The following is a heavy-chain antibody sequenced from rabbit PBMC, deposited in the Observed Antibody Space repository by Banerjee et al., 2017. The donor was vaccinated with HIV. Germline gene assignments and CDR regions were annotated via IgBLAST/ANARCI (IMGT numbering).Heavy chain of an antibody. D-gene: IGHD6-1*01. Sequence: QSLEESGGDLVKPGASLTLTCTASGFSFSSGYYMCWVRQAPGKGLELIACIVTSSGSTYYASWAKGRFTISKSTSLNTVTLQLTSLTAADTATYFCARDLGVYSYNYAADAYPTFNLWGQGTLVTVS. CDR2: IVTSSGST. CDR3: ARDLGVYSYNYAADAYPTFNL. J-gene: IGHJ4*01. V-gene: IGHV1S40*01. CDR1: GFSFSSGYY.